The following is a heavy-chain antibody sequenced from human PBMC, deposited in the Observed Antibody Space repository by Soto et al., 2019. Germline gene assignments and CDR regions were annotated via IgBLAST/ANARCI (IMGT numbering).Heavy chain of an antibody. CDR3: ARAFEGTVTTFPFDY. J-gene: IGHJ4*02. V-gene: IGHV4-61*01. CDR2: IYSSGST. D-gene: IGHD4-17*01. CDR1: GGSVSSGSYY. Sequence: QVQLQESGPGLVKPSETLSLTCTVSGGSVSSGSYYWSWIRQPPGKGLEWIGYIYSSGSTNYNPALNCRVSLPVDTSKHQFSLKLTSVTAADTAVYYCARAFEGTVTTFPFDYWGQGTLVTVSS.